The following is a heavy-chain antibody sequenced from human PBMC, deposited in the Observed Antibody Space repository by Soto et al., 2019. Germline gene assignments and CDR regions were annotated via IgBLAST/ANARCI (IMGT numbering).Heavy chain of an antibody. CDR3: AKDLHSSGWAAYNFDY. D-gene: IGHD6-25*01. V-gene: IGHV3-30*18. Sequence: PXGSRRLSCAVSGFTLGNLVIHWVRQAPGKGLEWVARISYDGSNKYYADSVKGRFTISRDSTKNTLSLQINSLRAEDSAVYYCAKDLHSSGWAAYNFDYWGQGTLVTVSS. CDR1: GFTLGNLV. J-gene: IGHJ4*02. CDR2: ISYDGSNK.